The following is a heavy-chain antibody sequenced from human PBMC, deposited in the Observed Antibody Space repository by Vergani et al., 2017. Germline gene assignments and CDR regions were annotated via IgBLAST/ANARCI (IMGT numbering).Heavy chain of an antibody. CDR3: AKDLRRYSSSQDDAFDI. CDR2: ISYDGSNK. CDR1: GFTFSSYA. Sequence: QVQLVESGGGVVQPGRSLRLSCAASGFTFSSYAMHWVRQAPGKRLEWVAVISYDGSNKYYADSVKGRFTISRDNSKNTLYLQMNSLRAEDTAVYYCAKDLRRYSSSQDDAFDIWGQGTMVTVSS. D-gene: IGHD6-13*01. J-gene: IGHJ3*02. V-gene: IGHV3-30-3*01.